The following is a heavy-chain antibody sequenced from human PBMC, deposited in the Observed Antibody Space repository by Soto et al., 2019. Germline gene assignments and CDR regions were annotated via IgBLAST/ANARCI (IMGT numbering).Heavy chain of an antibody. D-gene: IGHD1-1*01. J-gene: IGHJ3*02. Sequence: EVQLLESGGGLVQPGGSLRLSCAASGFTFSTYAMTWVRQAPGKGLEWVSSGTNSGSNTYHADSVKGRFTISRDNSKNMLFLQMNSLRAEDTALYYCAKDLAATATGDSFDIWGQGTMVTVSS. V-gene: IGHV3-23*01. CDR1: GFTFSTYA. CDR2: GTNSGSNT. CDR3: AKDLAATATGDSFDI.